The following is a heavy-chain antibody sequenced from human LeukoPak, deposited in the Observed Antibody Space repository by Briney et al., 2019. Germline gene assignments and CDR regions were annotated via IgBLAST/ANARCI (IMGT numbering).Heavy chain of an antibody. CDR3: AKDMSSGIVAADMDY. Sequence: GGSLRLSCAASGFTFDNYAMHWVRQAPGKGLEWVSGISWNSGSIGYGDSVKGRYTISRDNAKNSLFLQMNSLRAEDTALYYCAKDMSSGIVAADMDYWGQGILVIVSS. J-gene: IGHJ4*02. CDR2: ISWNSGSI. CDR1: GFTFDNYA. D-gene: IGHD6-13*01. V-gene: IGHV3-9*01.